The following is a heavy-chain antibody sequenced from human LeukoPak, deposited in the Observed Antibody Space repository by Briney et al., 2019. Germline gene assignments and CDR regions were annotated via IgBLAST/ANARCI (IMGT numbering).Heavy chain of an antibody. V-gene: IGHV4-34*01. CDR3: GRGSAYSSGRVKLLNNWFDP. D-gene: IGHD6-19*01. CDR2: IKHSGNT. Sequence: SETLSLTCAVYGGSFRGNYWSWIRQPPGKGLEWIVEIKHSGNTNYNPPLKSRVTISVDTRKNQFSLKLSSVSAPYTAVYYLGRGSAYSSGRVKLLNNWFDPWGQGTLVTVSP. J-gene: IGHJ5*02. CDR1: GGSFRGNY.